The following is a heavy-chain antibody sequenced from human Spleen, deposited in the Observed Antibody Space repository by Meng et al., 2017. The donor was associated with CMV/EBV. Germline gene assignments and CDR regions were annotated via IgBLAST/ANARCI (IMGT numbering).Heavy chain of an antibody. CDR2: INGDGRST. V-gene: IGHV3-74*01. J-gene: IGHJ6*02. CDR3: ARTGYCRDTNCYYFGASYGVDV. CDR1: GFTFNNYW. D-gene: IGHD2-2*01. Sequence: GESLKIPCAVSGFTFNNYWMHWVRQAPGKGLVWVSRINGDGRSTNYGDSVKGRFTISRDNAKNTLYLQMNSLRAEDTAVYYCARTGYCRDTNCYYFGASYGVDVWGQGTTVTVSS.